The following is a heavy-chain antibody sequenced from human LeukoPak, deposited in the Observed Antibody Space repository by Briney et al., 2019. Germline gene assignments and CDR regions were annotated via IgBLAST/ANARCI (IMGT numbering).Heavy chain of an antibody. J-gene: IGHJ4*02. CDR1: GGSISSYY. CDR3: ARGSGLYYYDSSDY. CDR2: IYYSGST. D-gene: IGHD3-22*01. Sequence: SETLSLTCTVSGGSISSYYWGWIRQPPGKGLEWIGYIYYSGSTNYNPSLKSRVTISVDTSKNQFSLKLSSVTAADTAVYYCARGSGLYYYDSSDYWGQGTLVTVSS. V-gene: IGHV4-59*01.